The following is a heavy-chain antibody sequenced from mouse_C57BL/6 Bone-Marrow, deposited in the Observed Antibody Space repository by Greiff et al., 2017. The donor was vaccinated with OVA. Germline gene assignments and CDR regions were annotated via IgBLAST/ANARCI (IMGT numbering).Heavy chain of an antibody. CDR3: ARCHYYGSSAFDY. Sequence: QVQLQQSGPELVKPGASVKISCKASGYAFSSSWMNWVKQRPGKGLEWIGRIYPGDGDTNYNGKFKGKATLTADKSSSTAYMQLSSLTSEDSAVYFCARCHYYGSSAFDYWGQGTTLTVSS. CDR2: IYPGDGDT. V-gene: IGHV1-82*01. CDR1: GYAFSSSW. D-gene: IGHD1-1*01. J-gene: IGHJ2*01.